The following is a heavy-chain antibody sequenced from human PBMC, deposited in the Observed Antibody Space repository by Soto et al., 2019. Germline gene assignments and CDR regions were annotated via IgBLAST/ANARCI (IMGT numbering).Heavy chain of an antibody. CDR1: GYTFSSYG. J-gene: IGHJ6*02. D-gene: IGHD3-16*01. V-gene: IGHV1-18*01. Sequence: QVQLVRSGAEVKKPGASVKVSCKASGYTFSSYGISWVRQAPGQGLEWMGWISGYNGNTNYAQKLQGRVTMTIDTSTSTGYMELRSLRSDDTAVFYSARHRGGDGMDVWGQVTTATVSS. CDR2: ISGYNGNT. CDR3: ARHRGGDGMDV.